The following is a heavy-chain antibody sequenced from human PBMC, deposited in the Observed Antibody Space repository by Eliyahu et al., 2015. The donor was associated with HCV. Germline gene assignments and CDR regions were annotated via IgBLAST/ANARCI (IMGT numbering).Heavy chain of an antibody. CDR2: FDPEDGET. CDR3: ATGGRASLWSGNY. V-gene: IGHV1-24*01. D-gene: IGHD3-3*01. J-gene: IGHJ4*02. Sequence: LEWMGGFDPEDGETIYAQKFQGRVTMTEDTSTDTAYMELSSLRSEDTAVYYCATGGRASLWSGNYWGQGTLVTVSS.